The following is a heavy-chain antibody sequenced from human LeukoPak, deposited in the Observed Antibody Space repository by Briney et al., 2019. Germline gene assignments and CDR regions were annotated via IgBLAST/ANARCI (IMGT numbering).Heavy chain of an antibody. Sequence: SETLSLTCTVSGGSISSYYWSWIRQPPGKGLEWTGYIYYSGSTNYNPSLKSRVTISVDTSKNQFSLKLSSVTAADTAVYYCARDSGSGSYYYYYYVDVWGKGTTVTVSS. CDR3: ARDSGSGSYYYYYYVDV. D-gene: IGHD1-26*01. V-gene: IGHV4-59*01. J-gene: IGHJ6*03. CDR1: GGSISSYY. CDR2: IYYSGST.